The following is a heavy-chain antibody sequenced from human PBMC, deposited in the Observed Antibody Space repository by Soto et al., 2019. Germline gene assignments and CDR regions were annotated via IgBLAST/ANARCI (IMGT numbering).Heavy chain of an antibody. CDR1: GYSYTCYC. D-gene: IGHD2-15*01. V-gene: IGHV5-10-1*01. CDR3: ARSVAGGY. J-gene: IGHJ4*02. CDR2: IDPSDSYT. Sequence: GEAVKISCKGSGYSYTCYCIIWVRQMPGKGLEWMGRIDPSDSYTNYSPSFQGHVTISADKSVSTAYLQWSSLKASDSAMYYCARSVAGGYWGQRTPVTVSS.